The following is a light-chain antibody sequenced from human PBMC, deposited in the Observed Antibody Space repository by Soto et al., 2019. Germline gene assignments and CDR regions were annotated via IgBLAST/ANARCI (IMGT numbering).Light chain of an antibody. CDR1: QSISSW. CDR2: DAS. V-gene: IGKV1-5*01. Sequence: DIQMTQSPSTLSASVGDRVTITCRASQSISSWLAWYQQKPGKAPKLLIYDASSLKSGVPSRFSGSGSGTEFTLTISSLQPDDFATYYCQQYNSYSPETFGQGTKVEIK. J-gene: IGKJ1*01. CDR3: QQYNSYSPET.